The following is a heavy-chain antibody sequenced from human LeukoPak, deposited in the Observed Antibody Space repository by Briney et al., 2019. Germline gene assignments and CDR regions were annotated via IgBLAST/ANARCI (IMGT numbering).Heavy chain of an antibody. J-gene: IGHJ4*02. CDR3: ARGRVGATRFDY. V-gene: IGHV4-34*01. Sequence: PSETLSLTCAVYGDSFSGYYWSWIRQPPGKGLEWIGEISHSGSTNYIPSLKSRVTISVDTSKNQFSLKPSSVIAADTAVYYCARGRVGATRFDYWGQGTLVTVSS. CDR2: ISHSGST. D-gene: IGHD1-26*01. CDR1: GDSFSGYY.